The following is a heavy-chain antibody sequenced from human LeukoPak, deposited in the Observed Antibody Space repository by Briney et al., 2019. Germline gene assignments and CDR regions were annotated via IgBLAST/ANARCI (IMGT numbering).Heavy chain of an antibody. D-gene: IGHD3-10*01. CDR1: GGSISSGDYY. J-gene: IGHJ2*01. Sequence: MPSQTLSLTCTVSGGSISSGDYYWSWIRQPPGKGLEWIGYIYYSGSTYYNPSLKSRVTISVDTSKNQFSLKPSSVTAADTAVYYCARELTGYYGSGSPLYFDLWGRGTLVTVSS. V-gene: IGHV4-30-4*01. CDR3: ARELTGYYGSGSPLYFDL. CDR2: IYYSGST.